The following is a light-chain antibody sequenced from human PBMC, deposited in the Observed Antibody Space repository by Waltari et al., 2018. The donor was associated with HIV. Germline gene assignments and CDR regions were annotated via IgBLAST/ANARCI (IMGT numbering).Light chain of an antibody. CDR3: QVWDSSTVI. V-gene: IGLV3-9*01. CDR2: KTF. Sequence: SYLLTQAPSVSVAPGQTATINCGGDYIGSKNVRWFQQKPGQAPLLVIFKTFNPPSGVPERFSGSNSANTATLTISGAQLADEGDYYCQVWDSSTVIFGSGT. J-gene: IGLJ1*01. CDR1: YIGSKN.